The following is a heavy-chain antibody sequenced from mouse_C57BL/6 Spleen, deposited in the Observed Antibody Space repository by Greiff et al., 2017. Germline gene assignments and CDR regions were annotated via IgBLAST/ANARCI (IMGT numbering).Heavy chain of an antibody. CDR3: ARELYGWYFDV. V-gene: IGHV1-82*01. Sequence: QVQLQQSGPELVKPGASVKISCKASGYAFSSSWMNWVKQRPGKGLEWIGRIYPGDGDTNYNGKFKGKATLTADKSSSTAYMQLSSLTSEDSAVYFCARELYGWYFDVWGTGTTVTVSS. D-gene: IGHD1-1*01. CDR2: IYPGDGDT. J-gene: IGHJ1*03. CDR1: GYAFSSSW.